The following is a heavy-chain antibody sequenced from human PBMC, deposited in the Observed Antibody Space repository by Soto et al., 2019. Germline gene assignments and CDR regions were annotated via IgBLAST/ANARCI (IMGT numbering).Heavy chain of an antibody. CDR1: GFTFSSYA. CDR2: ISYDGSNK. CDR3: ARAGSLDAFDI. J-gene: IGHJ3*02. V-gene: IGHV3-30*04. D-gene: IGHD1-26*01. Sequence: GGSLRLSCAASGFTFSSYAMHWVRQAPGKGLEWVAVISYDGSNKYYADSVKGRFTISRDNSKNTLYLQMNSLRAEDTAVYYCARAGSLDAFDIWGQGTMVTVSS.